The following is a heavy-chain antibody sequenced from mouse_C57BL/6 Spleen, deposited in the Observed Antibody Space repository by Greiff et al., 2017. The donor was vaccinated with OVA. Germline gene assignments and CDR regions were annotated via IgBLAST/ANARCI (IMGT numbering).Heavy chain of an antibody. V-gene: IGHV1-15*01. D-gene: IGHD2-4*01. CDR3: TRGRRVYDYDEGYYAMDY. CDR2: IDPETGGT. J-gene: IGHJ4*01. CDR1: GYTFTDYE. Sequence: VQLQQSGAELVRPGASVTLSCKASGYTFTDYEMHWVKQTPVHGLEWIGAIDPETGGTAYNQKFKGKAILTADKSSSPAYMELRSLTSEDSAVYYCTRGRRVYDYDEGYYAMDYWGQGTSVTVSS.